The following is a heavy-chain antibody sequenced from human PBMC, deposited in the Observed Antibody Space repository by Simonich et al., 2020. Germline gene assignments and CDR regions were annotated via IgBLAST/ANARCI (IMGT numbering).Heavy chain of an antibody. CDR1: GFTFSGAA. CDR2: SRSKANSYAT. D-gene: IGHD3-10*01. V-gene: IGHV3-73*02. CDR3: TRFDYYGSGSYYFDY. J-gene: IGHJ4*02. Sequence: EVQLVESGGGLVQPGGSLKLSCAASGFTFSGAAMHWVRQASGKGLEWVGRSRSKANSYATAYAASVKGRFTISRDDSKNTAYLQMNSLQTEDTAVYYCTRFDYYGSGSYYFDYWGQGTLVTVSS.